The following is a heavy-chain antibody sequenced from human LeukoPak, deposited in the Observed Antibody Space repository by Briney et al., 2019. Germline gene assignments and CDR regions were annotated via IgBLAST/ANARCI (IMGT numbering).Heavy chain of an antibody. CDR3: ARNGEDYYGSSGYYSLDY. V-gene: IGHV1-69*05. J-gene: IGHJ4*02. CDR2: IIPIFGTA. CDR1: GGTFSSYA. Sequence: SVKVSCKASGGTFSSYAISWVRQAPGQGLEWMGGIIPIFGTANYAQKFQGRVTITTDESTSTAYMELSSLRSEDTAVYYCARNGEDYYGSSGYYSLDYWGQGTLVTVSS. D-gene: IGHD3-22*01.